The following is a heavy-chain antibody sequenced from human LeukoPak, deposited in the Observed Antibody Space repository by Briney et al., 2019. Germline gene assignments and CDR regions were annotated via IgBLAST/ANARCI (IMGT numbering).Heavy chain of an antibody. Sequence: GGSLRLSCAASGFTFSSYAMHWVRQAPGKGLEWVAVISYDGSNKYYAGSVKGRFTISRDNSKNTLYLQMNSLRAEDTAVYYCARRRYYFDYWGQGTLVTVSS. CDR3: ARRRYYFDY. J-gene: IGHJ4*02. D-gene: IGHD6-25*01. CDR2: ISYDGSNK. V-gene: IGHV3-30-3*01. CDR1: GFTFSSYA.